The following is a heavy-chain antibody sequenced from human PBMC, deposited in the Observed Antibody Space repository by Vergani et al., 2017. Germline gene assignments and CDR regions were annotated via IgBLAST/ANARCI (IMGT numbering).Heavy chain of an antibody. V-gene: IGHV4-4*09. D-gene: IGHD6-13*01. CDR3: ARHGRVYSSSWYGGWFDP. CDR2: IYTSGST. CDR1: GGSISSYY. Sequence: QVQLQESGPGLVKPSETLSLTCTVSGGSISSYYWSWIRQPPGKGLEWIGYIYTSGSTNYNPSLKSRVTISVDPSKNQFSLKLSSVTAADTAVYSCARHGRVYSSSWYGGWFDPWGQGTLVTVSS. J-gene: IGHJ5*02.